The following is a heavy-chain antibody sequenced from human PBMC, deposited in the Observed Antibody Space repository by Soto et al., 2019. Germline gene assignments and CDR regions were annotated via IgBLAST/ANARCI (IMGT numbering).Heavy chain of an antibody. Sequence: QVQLVESGGGLVKPGGSLRLSCAASGFTFSDYYMSWIRQAPGKGLECVSYISSSGSTIYYAYSVKGRFTISRDNAKNSLYLQMNSMRAEDTAVYYCASGSSGSYGVVYGMDVWGQGTTVTVSS. CDR3: ASGSSGSYGVVYGMDV. V-gene: IGHV3-11*01. CDR2: ISSSGSTI. J-gene: IGHJ6*02. D-gene: IGHD3-10*01. CDR1: GFTFSDYY.